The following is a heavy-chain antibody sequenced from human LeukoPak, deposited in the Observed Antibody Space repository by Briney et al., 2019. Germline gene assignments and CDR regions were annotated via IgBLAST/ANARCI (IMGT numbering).Heavy chain of an antibody. D-gene: IGHD3-22*01. V-gene: IGHV1-69*06. J-gene: IGHJ4*02. CDR1: GYTFTDSY. CDR3: ARSSYDSSGPYQN. CDR2: IIPIFGTA. Sequence: SVKVSCKASGYTFTDSYMHWVRQAPGQGLEWMGGIIPIFGTANYAQKFQGRVTITADKSTSTAYMELSSLRSEDTAVYYCARSSYDSSGPYQNWGQGTLVTVSS.